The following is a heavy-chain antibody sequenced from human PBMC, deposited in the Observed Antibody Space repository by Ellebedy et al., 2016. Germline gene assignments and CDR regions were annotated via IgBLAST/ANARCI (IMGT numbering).Heavy chain of an antibody. CDR3: ARGMTTVTTVSFDY. Sequence: GESLKISXAASGFTFSSHSMNWVRQAPGKGLEWVSYIHSSSSTIYYADSVKGRFTISRDNAKNSLYLQMNSLRDEDTAVYYCARGMTTVTTVSFDYWGQGTLVTVSS. CDR2: IHSSSSTI. V-gene: IGHV3-48*02. D-gene: IGHD4-17*01. J-gene: IGHJ4*02. CDR1: GFTFSSHS.